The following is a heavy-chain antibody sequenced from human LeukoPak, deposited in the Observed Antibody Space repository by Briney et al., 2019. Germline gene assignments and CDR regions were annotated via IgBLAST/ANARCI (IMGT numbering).Heavy chain of an antibody. J-gene: IGHJ4*02. Sequence: SETLSLTCTVSGGSISSSSYYWGWIRQPPGKGLEWIGSIYYSGSTYYNPSLKSRVTISVDTSKNQFSLKLSSVTAADTAVYYCASLYCSGGSCYSRPPLGHFDYWGRGTLVTVSS. D-gene: IGHD2-15*01. V-gene: IGHV4-39*01. CDR1: GGSISSSSYY. CDR2: IYYSGST. CDR3: ASLYCSGGSCYSRPPLGHFDY.